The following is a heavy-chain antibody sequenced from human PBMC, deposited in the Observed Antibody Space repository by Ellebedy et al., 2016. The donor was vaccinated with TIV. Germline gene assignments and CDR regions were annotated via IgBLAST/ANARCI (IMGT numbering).Heavy chain of an antibody. V-gene: IGHV3-23*01. J-gene: IGHJ4*02. CDR2: IGGSAIRT. CDR1: GFTFSNYA. D-gene: IGHD6-19*01. Sequence: GESLKISCAASGFTFSNYAMSWVRQAPGSGLEWVSAIGGSAIRTFYPDSVKGRFTISRDNAKNSLYLQMNSLRAEDTAVYYCAKGPAAVAGCYWGQGTLVTVSS. CDR3: AKGPAAVAGCY.